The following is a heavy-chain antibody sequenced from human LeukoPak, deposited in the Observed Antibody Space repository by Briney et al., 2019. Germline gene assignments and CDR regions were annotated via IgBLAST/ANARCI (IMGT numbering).Heavy chain of an antibody. CDR3: ATRVITTGAFDI. CDR2: FDPEDGET. V-gene: IGHV1-24*01. Sequence: ASVKVSCKVSGYTLTELSMHWVRQAPGKGLEWMGGFDPEDGETIYAQKFQGRVTMTEDTSTDTAYMELSSLRSEDTAVYYCATRVITTGAFDIWGQGTMVTVSS. J-gene: IGHJ3*02. D-gene: IGHD3-22*01. CDR1: GYTLTELS.